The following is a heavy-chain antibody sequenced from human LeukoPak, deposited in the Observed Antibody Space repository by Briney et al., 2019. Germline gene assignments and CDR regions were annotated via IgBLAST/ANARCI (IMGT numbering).Heavy chain of an antibody. CDR3: AKRGVVIRVILVGFHKEAQYFDS. V-gene: IGHV3-23*01. J-gene: IGHJ4*02. CDR2: ISDSGGRT. CDR1: GMTLSNYG. D-gene: IGHD3-22*01. Sequence: AGGSLRLSCAVSGMTLSNYGMSWVRQTPGKGLEWVAGISDSGGRTNYADSVKGRFTISRDNPKNTLYLQVNSLRAEDTAVYFCAKRGVVIRVILVGFHKEAQYFDSWGQGALVTVSS.